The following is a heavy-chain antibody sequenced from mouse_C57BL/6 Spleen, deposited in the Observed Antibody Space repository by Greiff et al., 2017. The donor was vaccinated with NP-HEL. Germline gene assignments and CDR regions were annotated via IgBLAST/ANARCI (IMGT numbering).Heavy chain of an antibody. V-gene: IGHV1-80*01. Sequence: QVQLKQSGAELVKPGASVKISCKASGYAFSSYWMNWVKQRPGKGLEWIGQIYPGDGDTNYNGKFKGKATLTADKSSSTAYMQLSSLTSEDSAVYFCARHGDGYWCAYWGQGTLVTVSA. CDR1: GYAFSSYW. CDR3: ARHGDGYWCAY. D-gene: IGHD2-3*01. J-gene: IGHJ3*01. CDR2: IYPGDGDT.